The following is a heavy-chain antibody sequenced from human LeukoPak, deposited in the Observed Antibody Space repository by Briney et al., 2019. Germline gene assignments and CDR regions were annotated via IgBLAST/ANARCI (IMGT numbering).Heavy chain of an antibody. D-gene: IGHD6-19*01. CDR3: ARHGYSSGSLAWFDP. CDR1: GGSISSYY. CDR2: IYYSGST. J-gene: IGHJ5*02. Sequence: SETLSLTCTVAGGSISSYYWSWIRQPPGRGLEWIGYIYYSGSTNYNPSLKSRVTISVDTSKNQFSLKLSSVTAADTAVYYCARHGYSSGSLAWFDPWGQGTQVTVSS. V-gene: IGHV4-59*01.